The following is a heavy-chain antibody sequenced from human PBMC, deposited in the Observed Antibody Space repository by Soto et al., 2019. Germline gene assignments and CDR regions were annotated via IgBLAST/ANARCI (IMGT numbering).Heavy chain of an antibody. CDR2: ISWDGGST. V-gene: IGHV3-43*01. J-gene: IGHJ5*02. Sequence: PGGSLRLSCAASGFTFDDYTMHWVRQAPGKGLEWVSLISWDGGSTYYADSVKGRFTISRDNSKNSLYLQMNSLRTEDTALYYCAKDNPSWFDPWRQGTLVTVSS. CDR3: AKDNPSWFDP. CDR1: GFTFDDYT.